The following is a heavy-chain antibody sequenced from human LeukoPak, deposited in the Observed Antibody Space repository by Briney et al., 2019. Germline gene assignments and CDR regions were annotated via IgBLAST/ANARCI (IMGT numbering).Heavy chain of an antibody. J-gene: IGHJ6*02. CDR2: IYYSGST. Sequence: SETLSLTCTVSGGSISSSSYYWSWIRQPPGKGLEWIGYIYYSGSTNYNPSLKSRVTISVDTSKNQFSLKLSSVTAADTAVYYCARSYPRYYYYYGMDVWGQGTTVTVSS. CDR3: ARSYPRYYYYYGMDV. D-gene: IGHD1-26*01. V-gene: IGHV4-61*01. CDR1: GGSISSSSYY.